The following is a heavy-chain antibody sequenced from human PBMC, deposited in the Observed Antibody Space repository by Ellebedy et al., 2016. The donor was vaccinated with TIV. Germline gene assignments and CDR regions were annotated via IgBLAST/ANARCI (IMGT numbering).Heavy chain of an antibody. CDR2: ISSSGSTM. V-gene: IGHV3-11*01. Sequence: PGGSLRLSCAASGFTFSDYFMTWIRQAPGKGLECVSYISSSGSTMYYADSVKGRFTISRDNAKNSLYLQMNSLRAEDTAVYYCTRETTHAFDIWGQGTMVTVSS. D-gene: IGHD1-1*01. CDR1: GFTFSDYF. CDR3: TRETTHAFDI. J-gene: IGHJ3*02.